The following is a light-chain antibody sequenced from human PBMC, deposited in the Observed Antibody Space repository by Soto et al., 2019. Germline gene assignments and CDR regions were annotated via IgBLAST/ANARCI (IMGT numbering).Light chain of an antibody. V-gene: IGKV1-5*03. CDR1: QTIGSW. CDR3: LQFNTFPWT. Sequence: DIQMTQSPSTLSASVGDRVNMTCRASQTIGSWVAWYQQQPGKGPKFLINKVSNLESGVPSRISGSGSGTEFTLNISSLQPDYLATYYGLQFNTFPWTFGQWTQVEIK. CDR2: KVS. J-gene: IGKJ1*01.